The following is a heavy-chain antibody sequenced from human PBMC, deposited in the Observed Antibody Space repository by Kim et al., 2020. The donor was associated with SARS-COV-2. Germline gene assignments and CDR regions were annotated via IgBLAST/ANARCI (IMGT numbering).Heavy chain of an antibody. J-gene: IGHJ4*02. CDR1: GFTFSSYS. CDR3: ARDLGDFLSGSRTSADDY. D-gene: IGHD3-3*01. V-gene: IGHV3-21*01. CDR2: ISSSSSYI. Sequence: GGSLRLSCAASGFTFSSYSMNWVRQAPGKGLEWVSSISSSSSYIYYADSVNGRFTISRDNAKNSLYLQMNSLRAEDTAVYYCARDLGDFLSGSRTSADDYWGQGALVTVSS.